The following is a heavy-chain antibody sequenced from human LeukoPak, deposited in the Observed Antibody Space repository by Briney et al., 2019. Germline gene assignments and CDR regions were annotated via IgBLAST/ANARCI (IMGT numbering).Heavy chain of an antibody. D-gene: IGHD3-22*01. V-gene: IGHV3-33*01. CDR2: IYYNGSNK. J-gene: IGHJ6*02. CDR1: GFIFSSAG. CDR3: PRDTFYSSGAYGLDV. Sequence: GGSLRLSCAASGFIFSSAGMHWVRQAPGKGLGWVAVIYYNGSNKYYADSVRGRFTISRANSKNTLFLQMRSLRAEDTAVYYCPRDTFYSSGAYGLDVWGQGTTVTVSS.